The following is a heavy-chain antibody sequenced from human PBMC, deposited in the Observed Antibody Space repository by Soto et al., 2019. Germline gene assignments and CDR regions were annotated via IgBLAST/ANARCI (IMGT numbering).Heavy chain of an antibody. CDR2: IYYSGST. V-gene: IGHV4-31*03. CDR3: ARVNPLDYDSSGYYPFEY. CDR1: GGSISSGGYY. D-gene: IGHD3-22*01. Sequence: SETLSLTCTVSGGSISSGGYYWSWIRQHPGKGLEWIGYIYYSGSTYYNPSLKSRVTISVDTSKNQFSLKLSSVTAADTAVYYCARVNPLDYDSSGYYPFEYWGQGTLVTVSS. J-gene: IGHJ4*02.